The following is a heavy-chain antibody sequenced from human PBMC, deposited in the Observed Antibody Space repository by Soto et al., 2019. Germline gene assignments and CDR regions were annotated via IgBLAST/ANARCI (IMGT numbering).Heavy chain of an antibody. CDR2: VSVPSGDT. V-gene: IGHV1-18*01. J-gene: IGHJ4*02. D-gene: IGHD2-15*01. CDR3: ARTCRSGGSCYLEY. CDR1: GYSFSSFG. Sequence: ASVKVSCKASGYSFSSFGISWVRQSPGQGLEWVGWVSVPSGDTSSAQNFQGRVTVTTDTSTSTAYMEVGSLRSDDTAVYYCARTCRSGGSCYLEYWGEGTLVTVSS.